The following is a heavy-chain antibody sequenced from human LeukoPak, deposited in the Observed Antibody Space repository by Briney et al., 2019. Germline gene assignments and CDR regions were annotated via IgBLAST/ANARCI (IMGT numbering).Heavy chain of an antibody. Sequence: GGSLRLSCAASGFSFSTNGMSWVRQAPGKGLEWVSAISGSGTTYYADSVKGRFTISRDNSKYTVSLQVNSLRAEDTAVYHCAKMQGYFDYWGQGTLVAVSS. CDR3: AKMQGYFDY. CDR1: GFSFSTNG. CDR2: ISGSGTT. J-gene: IGHJ4*02. V-gene: IGHV3-23*01.